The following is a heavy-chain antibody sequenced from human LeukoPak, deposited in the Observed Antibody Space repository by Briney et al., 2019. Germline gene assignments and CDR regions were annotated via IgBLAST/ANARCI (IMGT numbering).Heavy chain of an antibody. CDR1: GGSISSSSYY. CDR3: ARLHSLYSSGWWSEYFQH. D-gene: IGHD6-19*01. J-gene: IGHJ1*01. Sequence: PSETLSLTCTVSGGSISSSSYYWGWTRQPPGKGLEWIGSIYYSGSTYYNPSLKSRVTISVDTSKNQFSLKLSSVTAAGTAVYYCARLHSLYSSGWWSEYFQHWGQGTLVTVSS. CDR2: IYYSGST. V-gene: IGHV4-39*01.